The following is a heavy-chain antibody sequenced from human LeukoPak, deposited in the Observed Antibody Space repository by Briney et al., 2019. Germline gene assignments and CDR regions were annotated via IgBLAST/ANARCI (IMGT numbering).Heavy chain of an antibody. Sequence: GGSLRLSCAASGFTVSSNYMSWVRQAPGKGLEWVSVIYAGGSTKYADSVKGRFTISRDNSTNTLYLQMNSLRAEDTAIYYCAKIEGSGWYERDCWGQGTLVTVSS. D-gene: IGHD6-19*01. CDR2: IYAGGST. J-gene: IGHJ4*02. CDR3: AKIEGSGWYERDC. V-gene: IGHV3-66*01. CDR1: GFTVSSNY.